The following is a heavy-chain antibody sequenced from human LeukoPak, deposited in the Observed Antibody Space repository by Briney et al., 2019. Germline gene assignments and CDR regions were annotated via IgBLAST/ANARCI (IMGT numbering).Heavy chain of an antibody. CDR1: GGSISSYY. Sequence: PSEALSLTCTVSGGSISSYYWSWIRQPAGKGLEGIGRIYTSGSTNYNPSLKSRVTMSVDTSKNQFSLKLSSVTAADTAVYYCARAVGGTGIYYYYYMDVWGKGTTVTVSS. V-gene: IGHV4-4*07. CDR2: IYTSGST. J-gene: IGHJ6*03. CDR3: ARAVGGTGIYYYYYMDV. D-gene: IGHD3-10*01.